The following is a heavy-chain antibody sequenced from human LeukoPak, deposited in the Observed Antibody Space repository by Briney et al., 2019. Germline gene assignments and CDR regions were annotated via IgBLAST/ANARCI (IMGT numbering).Heavy chain of an antibody. J-gene: IGHJ5*02. CDR2: INHSGRT. V-gene: IGHV4-34*01. CDR3: ARSPLTGNYGDWFDP. CDR1: GGSFSAYY. D-gene: IGHD3-9*01. Sequence: KPSETLSLTYGVSGGSFSAYYWSWIRQPPGKGLELIGEINHSGRTNYNPSLKSRVTISVDTSKNQFSLNLSSVTAADTAVYYCARSPLTGNYGDWFDPWGQGTLVIVSS.